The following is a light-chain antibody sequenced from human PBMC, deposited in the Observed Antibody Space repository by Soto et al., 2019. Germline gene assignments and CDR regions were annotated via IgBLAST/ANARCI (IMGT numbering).Light chain of an antibody. CDR1: QDIHIY. Sequence: AIRMTQSPPSMSASTGDGVNITCRASQDIHIYLAWYQQKPGGAPKVLISGASTLQSGVTSRFSGSGSGTEFALTIRSLQAEDFETYYCQQYYSYQYNFGQGTKVDI. CDR3: QQYYSYQYN. V-gene: IGKV1-8*01. J-gene: IGKJ2*01. CDR2: GAS.